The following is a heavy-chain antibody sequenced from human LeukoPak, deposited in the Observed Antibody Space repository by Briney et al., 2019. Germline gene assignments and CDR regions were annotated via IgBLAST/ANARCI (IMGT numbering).Heavy chain of an antibody. Sequence: GGSLRLSCTASGFTFGDYPMSWVRQAPGKGLEWVGFIRSKAYGGTTEYAASVKVRFTISRDDSKSIAYLQMNSLKTEDTAVYYCTRVLEWRGDYVGGWPDYWGQGTLVTVSS. J-gene: IGHJ4*02. V-gene: IGHV3-49*04. D-gene: IGHD4-17*01. CDR1: GFTFGDYP. CDR2: IRSKAYGGTT. CDR3: TRVLEWRGDYVGGWPDY.